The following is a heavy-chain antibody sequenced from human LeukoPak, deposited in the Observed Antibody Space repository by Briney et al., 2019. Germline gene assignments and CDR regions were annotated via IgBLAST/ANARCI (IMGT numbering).Heavy chain of an antibody. CDR1: GCSISSGYY. J-gene: IGHJ6*03. D-gene: IGHD6-13*01. CDR2: IYHSGST. V-gene: IGHV4-38-2*02. Sequence: SETLSLTCTVSGCSISSGYYWGWIRQPPGKGLEWIGSIYHSGSTYYNPSLKSRVTISVDTSKNQFSLQLNSVTPEDTAVYYCARDSYSSSWYRADYYYYMDVWGKGTTVTVSS. CDR3: ARDSYSSSWYRADYYYYMDV.